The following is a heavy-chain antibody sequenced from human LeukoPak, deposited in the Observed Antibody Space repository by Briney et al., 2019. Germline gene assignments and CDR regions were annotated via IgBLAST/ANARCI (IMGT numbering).Heavy chain of an antibody. V-gene: IGHV4-38-2*01. J-gene: IGHJ4*02. Sequence: SETLSLTCAVSGYSISSGDYWGWIRQPPGKGLEWIGSIFNSGSTHYNPSLKSRVTISADTSKRHFSLKLSSVTAADTAVYYCARNRSEPLGNGGSFDYWGQGTQLIVSS. CDR1: GYSISSGDY. CDR3: ARNRSEPLGNGGSFDY. D-gene: IGHD3-16*01. CDR2: IFNSGST.